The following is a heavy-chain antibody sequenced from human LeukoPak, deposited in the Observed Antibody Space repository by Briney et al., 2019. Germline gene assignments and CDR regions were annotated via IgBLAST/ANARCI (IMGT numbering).Heavy chain of an antibody. CDR2: ISYDGSNK. V-gene: IGHV3-30*18. D-gene: IGHD1-26*01. Sequence: GGSLRLSCAASGFTFISYGMHWVRQAPGKGLDWVAVISYDGSNKYYADSVKGRFTISRDNSKNTLYLEMISLRVEDTGVYYCAKELVSGSRSPFDDWGQGTLVTVSS. CDR3: AKELVSGSRSPFDD. CDR1: GFTFISYG. J-gene: IGHJ4*02.